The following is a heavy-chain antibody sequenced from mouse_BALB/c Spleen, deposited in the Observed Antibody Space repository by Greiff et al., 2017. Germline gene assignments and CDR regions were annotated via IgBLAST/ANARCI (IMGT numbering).Heavy chain of an antibody. D-gene: IGHD2-4*01. J-gene: IGHJ4*01. CDR2: IRNKANGYTT. Sequence: EVKLVESGGGLVQPGGSLRLSCATSGFTFTDYYMSWVRQPPGKALEWLGFIRNKANGYTTEYSASVKGRFTISRDNSQSILYLQMNTLRAEDSATYYCAREVYYDYADYAMDYWGQGTSVTVSS. CDR1: GFTFTDYY. V-gene: IGHV7-3*02. CDR3: AREVYYDYADYAMDY.